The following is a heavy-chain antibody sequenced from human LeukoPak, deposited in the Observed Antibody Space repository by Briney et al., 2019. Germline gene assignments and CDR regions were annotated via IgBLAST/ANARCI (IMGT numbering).Heavy chain of an antibody. V-gene: IGHV3-30*02. CDR2: IRYVGSNK. D-gene: IGHD6-19*01. Sequence: PGGSLRPSCAASGFTFSSYGMHWVRQAPGKGREWVAFIRYVGSNKYYADSVKGRFTISRDNSKNTLYLQMNSLRAEDTAVYYCAKDRREYSSGWYLDYWGQGTLVTVSS. CDR1: GFTFSSYG. CDR3: AKDRREYSSGWYLDY. J-gene: IGHJ4*02.